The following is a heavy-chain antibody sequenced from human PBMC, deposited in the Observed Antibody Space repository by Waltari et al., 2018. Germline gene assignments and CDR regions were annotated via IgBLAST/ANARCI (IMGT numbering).Heavy chain of an antibody. CDR3: ARDMTVSQSDGFDL. V-gene: IGHV3-7*01. D-gene: IGHD4-4*01. J-gene: IGHJ3*01. CDR2: IKQDGNET. Sequence: EVQLVESGGGLVQPGGSLRLSCAASGFIFSDFYMSWVRQAPGKGRGGVANIKQDGNETYYLDSVKGRFTISKDDVGNSLSLQMNNLRVEDTAVYYCARDMTVSQSDGFDLWGQGTMVTVS. CDR1: GFIFSDFY.